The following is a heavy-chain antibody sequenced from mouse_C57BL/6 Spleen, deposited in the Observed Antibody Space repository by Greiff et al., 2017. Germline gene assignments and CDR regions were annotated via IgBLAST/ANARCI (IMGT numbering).Heavy chain of an antibody. D-gene: IGHD2-4*01. CDR1: GYTFTSYW. Sequence: VQGVESGAELVMPGASVKLSCKASGYTFTSYWMHWVKQRPGQGLEWIGEIDPSDSYTNYNQKFKGKSTLTVDKSSSTAYMQLSSLTSEDSAVYYCARGNYDSYGAWFAYWGQGTLVTVSA. V-gene: IGHV1-69*01. J-gene: IGHJ3*01. CDR3: ARGNYDSYGAWFAY. CDR2: IDPSDSYT.